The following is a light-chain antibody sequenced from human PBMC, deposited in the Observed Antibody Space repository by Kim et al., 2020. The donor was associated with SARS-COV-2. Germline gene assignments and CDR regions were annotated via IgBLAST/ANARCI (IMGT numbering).Light chain of an antibody. CDR3: QQYNDWPLIS. Sequence: IVMTQSPATLSVSPGERVTLSCRASQSVRNNLAWCQQRPGQAPRLLLYGASTSATDIPARFSGSGSGTEYTLTIRSLQSDDLAVYYCQQYNDWPLISFGGGTKVDIK. CDR1: QSVRNN. CDR2: GAS. V-gene: IGKV3-15*01. J-gene: IGKJ4*02.